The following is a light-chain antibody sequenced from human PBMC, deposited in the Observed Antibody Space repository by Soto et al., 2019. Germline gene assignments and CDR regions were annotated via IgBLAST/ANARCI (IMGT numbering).Light chain of an antibody. Sequence: QSVLTQPASVSGSPGQLITISCTGTSSDFGGYNYVSWYQQHPGKAPKLMIYDVSNRPSGVSNRFSGSKSGNTASLTISGLQAEDEADYYCSSYTSSSTLYVFGTGTKVTVL. CDR2: DVS. CDR3: SSYTSSSTLYV. CDR1: SSDFGGYNY. J-gene: IGLJ1*01. V-gene: IGLV2-14*01.